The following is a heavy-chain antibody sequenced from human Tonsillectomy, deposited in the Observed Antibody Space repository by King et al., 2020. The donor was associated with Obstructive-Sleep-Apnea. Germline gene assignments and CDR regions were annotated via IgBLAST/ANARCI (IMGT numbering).Heavy chain of an antibody. Sequence: VQLQESGPGLVKPSQTLSLTCTVSGGSISSGDYYWSWIRQPPGKGLEWIGYIYYSGSTSYNPSLKSRVTISVDTSKNQFSLKLSSVTAADTAGYYCARVGLIAAAAAFDYWGQGTLVTVSS. V-gene: IGHV4-30-4*01. D-gene: IGHD6-13*01. CDR1: GGSISSGDYY. J-gene: IGHJ4*02. CDR3: ARVGLIAAAAAFDY. CDR2: IYYSGST.